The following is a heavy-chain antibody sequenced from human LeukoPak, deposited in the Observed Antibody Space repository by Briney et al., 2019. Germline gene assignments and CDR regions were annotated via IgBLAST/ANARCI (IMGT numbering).Heavy chain of an antibody. V-gene: IGHV4-4*07. Sequence: SETLSLTCTVSGGSVSSYYWSWIRQPAGKGLEWIGRIYSSGSTNYNPSLMSRVTMSLDTSKNQFSLKMRSVTAADTAVYYCAREYCSSTSCQFDYWGQGTLVTVSS. CDR3: AREYCSSTSCQFDY. D-gene: IGHD2-2*01. CDR1: GGSVSSYY. CDR2: IYSSGST. J-gene: IGHJ4*02.